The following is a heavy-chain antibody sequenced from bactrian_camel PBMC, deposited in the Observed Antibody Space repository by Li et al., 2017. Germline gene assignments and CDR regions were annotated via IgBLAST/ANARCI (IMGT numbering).Heavy chain of an antibody. Sequence: HVQLVESGGGSALAGGSVRLPCAASGYTFNTYSWFRQAPGKEREGVAAIDTGDGSTYYLNSVEGRFTISHDNAKNTLYLQMNSLKPEDTAMYYCAVGGRLSAPRRPADFGYWGQGTQVTVS. CDR1: GYTFNTYS. CDR3: AVGGRLSAPRRPADFGY. CDR2: IDTGDGST. J-gene: IGHJ6*01. D-gene: IGHD7*01. V-gene: IGHV3S1*01.